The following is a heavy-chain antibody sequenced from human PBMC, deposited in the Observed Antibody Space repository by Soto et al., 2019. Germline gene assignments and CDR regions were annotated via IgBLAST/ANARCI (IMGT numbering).Heavy chain of an antibody. CDR2: IYHSGST. CDR1: GGSISSGGYS. J-gene: IGHJ6*02. Sequence: SETLSLTCAVSGGSISSGGYSWSWIRQPPGKGLEWIGYIYHSGSTYYNPSLKSRVTISVDRSKNQFSLKLSSVTGADTAAYYCARGDSSGWLISGMDGWGQGNTVTVSS. D-gene: IGHD6-19*01. CDR3: ARGDSSGWLISGMDG. V-gene: IGHV4-30-2*01.